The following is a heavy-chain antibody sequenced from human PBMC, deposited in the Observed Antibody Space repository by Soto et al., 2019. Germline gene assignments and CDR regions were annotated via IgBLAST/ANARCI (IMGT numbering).Heavy chain of an antibody. Sequence: GASVKVSCKASGGTFSSYAISWVRQAPGQGLEWMGGIIPIFGTANYAQKFQGRVTITADESTSTAYMELSSLRSEDTAVYYCARLYCSGGSCYAPFGYYGMDVWGQGTTVTVAS. CDR2: IIPIFGTA. CDR3: ARLYCSGGSCYAPFGYYGMDV. CDR1: GGTFSSYA. V-gene: IGHV1-69*13. J-gene: IGHJ6*02. D-gene: IGHD2-15*01.